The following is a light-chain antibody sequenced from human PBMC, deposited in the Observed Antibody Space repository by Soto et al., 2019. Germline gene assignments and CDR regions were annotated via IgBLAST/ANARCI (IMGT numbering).Light chain of an antibody. V-gene: IGKV3-11*01. CDR1: QSISSY. CDR3: QQLNSYPFT. J-gene: IGKJ3*01. Sequence: EIVLTQSPPTLSLSPGERATLSCRASQSISSYLAWYQHKPGQAPRLLLYDASNRATGIPARFSGSGSGTDFTLTISSLEPEDFATYYCQQLNSYPFTFGPGTKVDIK. CDR2: DAS.